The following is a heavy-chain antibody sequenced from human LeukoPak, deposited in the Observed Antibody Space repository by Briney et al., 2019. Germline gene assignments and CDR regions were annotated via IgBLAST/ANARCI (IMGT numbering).Heavy chain of an antibody. CDR2: ISYDGSNK. D-gene: IGHD6-13*01. V-gene: IGHV3-30*03. CDR3: ARGVYYFDY. CDR1: GFIFSSYS. Sequence: GGSLRLSCAASGFIFSSYSMNWIRQAPGEGLEWVAVISYDGSNKYHADSVKGRFTISRDNSKNTLYLQMNSLRAEDTAVYYCARGVYYFDYWGQGTLVTVSS. J-gene: IGHJ4*02.